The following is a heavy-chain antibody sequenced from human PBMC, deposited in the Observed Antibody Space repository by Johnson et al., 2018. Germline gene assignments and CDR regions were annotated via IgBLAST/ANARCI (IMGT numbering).Heavy chain of an antibody. CDR3: TREQNDYYDSSGYHTYYYGMDV. Sequence: QVQLVQSGAEVKKPGASVKVSCKASGYTFTSYDINWVRQATGQGLEWMGWMNPNSGNTGYAQKFQGRFTISRDNAKNTLYLQMTSLRVEDTAVYYCTREQNDYYDSSGYHTYYYGMDVGGQGTTVTGSS. J-gene: IGHJ6*02. D-gene: IGHD3-22*01. CDR2: MNPNSGNT. V-gene: IGHV1-8*01. CDR1: GYTFTSYD.